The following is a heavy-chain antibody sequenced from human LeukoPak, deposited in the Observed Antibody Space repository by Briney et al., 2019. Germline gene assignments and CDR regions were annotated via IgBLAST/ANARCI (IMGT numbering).Heavy chain of an antibody. CDR2: ISFSGANS. CDR1: GFTFSDSA. J-gene: IGHJ6*02. D-gene: IGHD1-26*01. CDR3: AKYRTGPPYGLDV. V-gene: IGHV3-23*01. Sequence: PGGSLRLSCAASGFTFSDSAMTWVRQAPGKGLDWVSLISFSGANSYYADSVKGRFTISRDNSKDTLFLQMNSLRAEDTAIYYCAKYRTGPPYGLDVWGQGTTVTVSS.